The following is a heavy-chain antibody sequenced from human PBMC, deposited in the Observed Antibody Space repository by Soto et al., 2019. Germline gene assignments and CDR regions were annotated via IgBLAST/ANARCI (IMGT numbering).Heavy chain of an antibody. CDR1: GFIFRNYW. Sequence: DVQLVESGGGLVQPGGSLRLSCGPSGFIFRNYWMSWVRQFPGKGLERVAHIKEDGSDKYYGDSVKGRFIISRDNAKNSLFLQMNSLRAEDTAVYYCATTLTTSAEYFQYWGQGTLVTVSS. J-gene: IGHJ1*01. V-gene: IGHV3-7*01. CDR3: ATTLTTSAEYFQY. CDR2: IKEDGSDK. D-gene: IGHD3-16*01.